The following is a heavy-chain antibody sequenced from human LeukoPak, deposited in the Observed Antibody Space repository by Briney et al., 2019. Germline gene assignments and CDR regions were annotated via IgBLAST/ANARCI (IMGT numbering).Heavy chain of an antibody. CDR3: ARVSGGNDYFDY. V-gene: IGHV4-38-2*02. J-gene: IGHJ4*02. Sequence: PSETLSLTCTVSGYSIVSVYYWGWIRQPPGKGLEWIGSMYHSGSTYHNPSLKSRVTISLDTSKNQFSLKLTSVTAADTAVYYCARVSGGNDYFDYWGQGTLVTVSS. CDR2: MYHSGST. D-gene: IGHD4-23*01. CDR1: GYSIVSVYY.